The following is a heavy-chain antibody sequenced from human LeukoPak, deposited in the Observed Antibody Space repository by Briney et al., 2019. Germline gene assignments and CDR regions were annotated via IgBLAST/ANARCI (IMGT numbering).Heavy chain of an antibody. J-gene: IGHJ6*03. CDR1: GFTFSTYS. CDR3: ARTERPVRYETILSHMDV. V-gene: IGHV3-21*01. CDR2: ISSSSTYI. D-gene: IGHD2-15*01. Sequence: PGGSLRLSCAASGFTFSTYSMNWVRQAPGKGLEWVSSISSSSTYIYYADSVKGRFTISRDSAKNSLYLQMNSLRAEDTAVYYCARTERPVRYETILSHMDVWGKGTTVTVSS.